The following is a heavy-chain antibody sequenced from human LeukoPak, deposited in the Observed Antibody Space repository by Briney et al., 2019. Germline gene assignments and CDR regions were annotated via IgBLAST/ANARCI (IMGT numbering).Heavy chain of an antibody. Sequence: SETLSLTCTVSGGSISSYYWSWIRQPPGKGLEWIGYIYYSGSTNYNPSLKSRVTISVDTSKNQFSLKLSSVTAADTAVYYCASDGGRTSSDAVEIWGQGTMVTVSS. V-gene: IGHV4-59*01. CDR1: GGSISSYY. CDR3: ASDGGRTSSDAVEI. D-gene: IGHD2-2*01. J-gene: IGHJ3*02. CDR2: IYYSGST.